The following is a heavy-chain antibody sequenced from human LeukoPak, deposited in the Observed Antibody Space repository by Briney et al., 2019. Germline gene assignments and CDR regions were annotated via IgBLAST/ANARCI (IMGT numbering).Heavy chain of an antibody. CDR2: IKSKTDGGTT. D-gene: IGHD6-13*01. CDR1: GFTVSNAW. Sequence: GGSLRLSCTAYGFTVSNAWMSWVRQAPGKGLEWVGRIKSKTDGGTTDFAAPVKGRFTISRDDSKNTLYLQMNSLKTEDTAVYYCTTVNVAAAGTFDYWGQGTLVTVSS. V-gene: IGHV3-15*01. CDR3: TTVNVAAAGTFDY. J-gene: IGHJ4*02.